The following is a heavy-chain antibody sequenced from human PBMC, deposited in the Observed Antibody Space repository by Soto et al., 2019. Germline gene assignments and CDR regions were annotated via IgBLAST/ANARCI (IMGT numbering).Heavy chain of an antibody. CDR3: GRGSSRKGSTGGWPWRAWSAP. CDR2: IYYSGST. Sequence: SETLSLTCTVSGGFISSYYWSWIRQPPGKGLEWIGYIYYSGSTNYNPSLKSRVTISVDTSKNQFSLKLSSVTAADTAMYYCGRGSSRKGSTGGWPWRAWSAPGAQGTRVPVS. J-gene: IGHJ5*02. V-gene: IGHV4-59*08. D-gene: IGHD1-26*01. CDR1: GGFISSYY.